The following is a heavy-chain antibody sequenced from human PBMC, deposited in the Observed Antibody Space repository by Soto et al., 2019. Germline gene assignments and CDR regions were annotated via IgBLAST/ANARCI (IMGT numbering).Heavy chain of an antibody. CDR3: ARDYYYDSSGYSYNWFDP. CDR2: ISSSSSYT. V-gene: IGHV3-11*06. J-gene: IGHJ5*02. Sequence: GGSMRLSCAASGFTFSDYYMSWIRQAPGKGLEWVSYISSSSSYTNYADSVKGRFTISRDNAKNSLYLQMNSLRAEDTAVYYCARDYYYDSSGYSYNWFDPSGQGTLVTVSS. CDR1: GFTFSDYY. D-gene: IGHD3-22*01.